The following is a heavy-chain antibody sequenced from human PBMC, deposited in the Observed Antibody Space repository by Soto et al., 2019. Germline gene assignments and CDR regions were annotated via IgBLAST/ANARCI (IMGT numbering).Heavy chain of an antibody. CDR1: GYTLTELS. J-gene: IGHJ5*02. CDR2: FDPEDGET. Sequence: ASVKVSCKVSGYTLTELSMHWVRQAPGKGLEWMGGFDPEDGETIYAQKFQGRVTMTEDTSTDTAYMELSSLRSEDTAVYYCETSGDVDFTNGVCYRRWFDPWAQGTLVTVSS. V-gene: IGHV1-24*01. CDR3: ETSGDVDFTNGVCYRRWFDP. D-gene: IGHD2-8*01.